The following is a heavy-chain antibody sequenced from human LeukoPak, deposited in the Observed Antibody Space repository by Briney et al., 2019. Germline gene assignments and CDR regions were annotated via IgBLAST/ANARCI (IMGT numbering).Heavy chain of an antibody. Sequence: SEPLSLTCTVSGGSISSDSYYWSWIRQPAGKGLEWIGRIYASGTTDYNPSLKSRVAISVDTSKNQFSLKLSSVTAADTAVYYCTRSVYIWGQGTMVTVSS. CDR1: GGSISSDSYY. CDR2: IYASGTT. V-gene: IGHV4-61*02. D-gene: IGHD5/OR15-5a*01. J-gene: IGHJ3*02. CDR3: TRSVYI.